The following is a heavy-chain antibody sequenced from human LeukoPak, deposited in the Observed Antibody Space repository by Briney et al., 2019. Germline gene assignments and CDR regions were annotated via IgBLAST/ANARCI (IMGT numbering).Heavy chain of an antibody. D-gene: IGHD3-10*01. CDR3: TREGAGGFDY. V-gene: IGHV3-7*01. CDR1: GFTFSNYW. Sequence: PGGSLRLSCAASGFTFSNYWMSWVRQAPGKGLEWVANINKDGSERNYVDSVKGRFTISRDNAKNSLYLQMNSLRAEDTAVYYCTREGAGGFDYWGQGTLVTVSS. CDR2: INKDGSER. J-gene: IGHJ4*02.